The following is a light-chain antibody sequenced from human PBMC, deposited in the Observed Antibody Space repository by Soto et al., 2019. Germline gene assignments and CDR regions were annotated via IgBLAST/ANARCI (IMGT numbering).Light chain of an antibody. Sequence: QSVLTQSPSASASLGASINLTCTLSSGHSSYAIAWHQQQPEKGPRYLMKVKSDGSHNKGDVIPDRFSGSSSGAERYLTISSLQSEDEADYYCQTWGTGIRVFGGGTKVTVL. CDR1: SGHSSYA. J-gene: IGLJ3*02. CDR2: VKSDGSH. V-gene: IGLV4-69*01. CDR3: QTWGTGIRV.